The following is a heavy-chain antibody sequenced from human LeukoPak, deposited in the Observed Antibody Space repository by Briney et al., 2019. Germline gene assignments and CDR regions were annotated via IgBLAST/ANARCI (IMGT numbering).Heavy chain of an antibody. CDR2: IYYSGST. CDR3: ARHAGYCSSTSCLNWFDP. D-gene: IGHD2-2*03. J-gene: IGHJ5*02. CDR1: GGSFSGYY. V-gene: IGHV4-34*01. Sequence: KPSETLSLTCAVYGGSFSGYYWSWIRQPPGKGLEWIGSIYYSGSTYYNPSLKSRVTISVDTSKNQFSLKLSSVTAADTAVYYCARHAGYCSSTSCLNWFDPWGQGTLVTVSS.